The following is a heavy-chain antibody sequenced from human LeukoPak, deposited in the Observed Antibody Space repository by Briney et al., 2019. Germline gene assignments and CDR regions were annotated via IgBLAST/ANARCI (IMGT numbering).Heavy chain of an antibody. CDR1: GYTFTDYY. CDR3: ERPGVTPDTDWFDS. D-gene: IGHD5-18*01. Sequence: ASVKVSCKASGYTFTDYYMHWLRQAPGQGLEWMGWINPNGGGTNYVQKFQGRVTMTRDTSISTVYVELSRLTSDDTAVYYCERPGVTPDTDWFDSWGQGTLVTASS. CDR2: INPNGGGT. J-gene: IGHJ5*01. V-gene: IGHV1-2*02.